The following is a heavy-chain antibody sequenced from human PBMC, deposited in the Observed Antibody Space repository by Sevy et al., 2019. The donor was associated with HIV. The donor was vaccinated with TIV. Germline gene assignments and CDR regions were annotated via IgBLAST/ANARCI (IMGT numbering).Heavy chain of an antibody. CDR2: ISGISSST. D-gene: IGHD3-22*01. J-gene: IGHJ3*01. Sequence: GGSLRLSCAASGFTFNTHAMNRVRQAPRKGLEWVSVISGISSSTYYADSVKGRFTISRDNSKNTLYLQMNSLRADDTAVYYCAKALNPALESMIEVIFRSLKGFDVWGQGTMVTVSS. V-gene: IGHV3-23*01. CDR1: GFTFNTHA. CDR3: AKALNPALESMIEVIFRSLKGFDV.